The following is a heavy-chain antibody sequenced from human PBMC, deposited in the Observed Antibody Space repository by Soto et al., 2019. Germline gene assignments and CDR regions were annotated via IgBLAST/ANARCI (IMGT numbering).Heavy chain of an antibody. J-gene: IGHJ6*02. CDR1: GFTFSTYW. CDR3: ARERGSKSMDV. V-gene: IGHV3-7*03. D-gene: IGHD2-15*01. Sequence: GGSLRLSCAASGFTFSTYWMSWVRQAPGKGLEWVANIRQDGSEGSYVDSVKGRFTISRDNAKVSLFLQMNSLRAEDTAVYYCARERGSKSMDVWGQGTTVTVSS. CDR2: IRQDGSEG.